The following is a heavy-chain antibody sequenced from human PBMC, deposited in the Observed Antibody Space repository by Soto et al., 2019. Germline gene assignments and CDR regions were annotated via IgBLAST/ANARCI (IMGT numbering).Heavy chain of an antibody. CDR1: GGSISSGGYY. Sequence: QVQLQESGPGLVKPSQTLSLTCTVSGGSISSGGYYWSWIRQHPGKGLEWFGYIYYSGSTYYNPSLKSRVTISVDTSKNQFSLKLSSVTAADTAVYYCARGSSSSHWFDPWGQGTLVTVSS. V-gene: IGHV4-31*03. CDR2: IYYSGST. J-gene: IGHJ5*02. CDR3: ARGSSSSHWFDP. D-gene: IGHD6-6*01.